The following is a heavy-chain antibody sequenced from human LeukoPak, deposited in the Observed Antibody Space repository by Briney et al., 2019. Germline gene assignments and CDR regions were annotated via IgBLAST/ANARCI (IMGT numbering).Heavy chain of an antibody. D-gene: IGHD2-15*01. CDR3: ARGYCSGGSCYTFHY. Sequence: GASVKVSCKASAYTFTSYYMHLLGQASGQGLGRIGIINPSVSNTRYTQKFQGRVTMTRDTSTSTVYMELSSLRSEDTAVYYCARGYCSGGSCYTFHYWGQGTLVTVSS. CDR1: AYTFTSYY. CDR2: INPSVSNT. J-gene: IGHJ4*02. V-gene: IGHV1-46*03.